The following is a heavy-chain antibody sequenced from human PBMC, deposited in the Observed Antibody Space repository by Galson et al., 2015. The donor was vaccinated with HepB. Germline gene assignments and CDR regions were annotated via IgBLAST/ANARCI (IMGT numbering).Heavy chain of an antibody. V-gene: IGHV1-2*02. Sequence: SVKVSCKASGYTFTGYYMHWVRQAPGQGLEWMGWINPNSGGTNYAQKFQGRVTMTRDTSISTAYMELSRLRSDDTAVYYCARDTVPSLAGTDYWGQGTLVTVSS. CDR3: ARDTVPSLAGTDY. CDR2: INPNSGGT. J-gene: IGHJ4*02. CDR1: GYTFTGYY. D-gene: IGHD6-19*01.